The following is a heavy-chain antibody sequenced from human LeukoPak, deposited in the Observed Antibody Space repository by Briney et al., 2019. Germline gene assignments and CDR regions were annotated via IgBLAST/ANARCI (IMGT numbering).Heavy chain of an antibody. V-gene: IGHV5-51*01. CDR1: GYSFTSYW. CDR3: ARRDVDTAMVDY. J-gene: IGHJ4*02. CDR2: IYPGDSDT. D-gene: IGHD5-18*01. Sequence: GESLKISCKGSGYSFTSYWIGLVRQMPGKGLEWMGIIYPGDSDTRYSVSFQGQVPIPADKSISTAYLQWNSLKASDTAMYYCARRDVDTAMVDYWAQGTLVTVSS.